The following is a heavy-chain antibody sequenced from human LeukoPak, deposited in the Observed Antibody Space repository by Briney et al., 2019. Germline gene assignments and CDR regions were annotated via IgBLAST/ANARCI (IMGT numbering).Heavy chain of an antibody. D-gene: IGHD3-9*01. Sequence: GGSLRLSCAASGFTFSSYAMSWVRQAPGKGLELVSAISGSGGSTYYADSVKGRFTISRDNSKNTLYLQMNSLRAEDTAVYYCAKSLVVLRDFDWHFDAFDIWGQGTMVTVSS. CDR2: ISGSGGST. V-gene: IGHV3-23*01. CDR3: AKSLVVLRDFDWHFDAFDI. J-gene: IGHJ3*02. CDR1: GFTFSSYA.